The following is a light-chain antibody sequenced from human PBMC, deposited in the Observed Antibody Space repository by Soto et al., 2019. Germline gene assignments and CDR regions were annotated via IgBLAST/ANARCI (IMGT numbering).Light chain of an antibody. CDR3: QQYNSYWT. Sequence: DIQMTQSPSTLSASVGDRVTITCRASQSLSSWLAWYQQKPGKAPKLLIYAASSLESGAPSRFSGSGSGTEFTLTISSLKPDDFATYNCQQYNSYWTFGQGTKVDIK. CDR1: QSLSSW. CDR2: AAS. V-gene: IGKV1-5*01. J-gene: IGKJ1*01.